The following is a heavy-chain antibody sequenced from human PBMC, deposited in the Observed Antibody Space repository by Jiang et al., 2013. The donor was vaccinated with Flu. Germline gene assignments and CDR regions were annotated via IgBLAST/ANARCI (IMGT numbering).Heavy chain of an antibody. D-gene: IGHD6-19*01. CDR3: ARHAISSSSGWRRLYYFDY. CDR1: VAPSAVALTT. Sequence: SLTCTASVAPSAVALTTGAGSASPRKGLEWIGSIYYNGYTYYNPSLESRVTISVDTSKSQFSLKLSSVTAADTAVYYCARHAISSSSGWRRLYYFDYWGQGTLVTVSS. V-gene: IGHV4-39*01. J-gene: IGHJ4*02. CDR2: IYYNGYT.